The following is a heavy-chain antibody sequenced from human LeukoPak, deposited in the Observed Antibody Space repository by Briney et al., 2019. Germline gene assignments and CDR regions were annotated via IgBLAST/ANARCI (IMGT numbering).Heavy chain of an antibody. V-gene: IGHV3-53*01. CDR2: IYSGDRT. J-gene: IGHJ4*02. D-gene: IGHD6-13*01. CDR1: GLGVRGSY. CDR3: TRDLTGTTWSENDY. Sequence: GGSLRLSCVASGLGVRGSYMSWVRQAPGKGLEWVSVIYSGDRTYYADSVKGRFTISRDTSKNTLYHQMNNLRADDTAMYYCTRDLTGTTWSENDYWGQGTLVTISS.